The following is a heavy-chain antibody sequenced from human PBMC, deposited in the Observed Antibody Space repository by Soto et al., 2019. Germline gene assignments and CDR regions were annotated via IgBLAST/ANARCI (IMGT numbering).Heavy chain of an antibody. CDR2: IVVGSGNT. V-gene: IGHV1-58*01. J-gene: IGHJ4*02. D-gene: IGHD3-10*01. CDR3: AAEATPITMVRGVMGY. CDR1: GFTFTSSA. Sequence: ASVKVSCKASGFTFTSSAVQGVRQARGQRLEWIGWIVVGSGNTNYAQNFQERVTITRDMSTSTAYMELSSLRSEDTAVYYCAAEATPITMVRGVMGYWGQGTLVTVSS.